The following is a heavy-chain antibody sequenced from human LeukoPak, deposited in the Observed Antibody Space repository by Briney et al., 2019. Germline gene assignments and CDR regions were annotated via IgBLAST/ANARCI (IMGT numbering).Heavy chain of an antibody. CDR1: GFTFSSYA. Sequence: GRSLRLSCAASGFTFSSYAMHWVRQAPGKGLEWVAVISYDGSNKYYADSVKGRFTISRDNSKNTLCLQMNSLRAEDTAVYYCARGRDGYNFDYWGQGTLVTVSS. CDR2: ISYDGSNK. CDR3: ARGRDGYNFDY. D-gene: IGHD5-24*01. V-gene: IGHV3-30*01. J-gene: IGHJ4*02.